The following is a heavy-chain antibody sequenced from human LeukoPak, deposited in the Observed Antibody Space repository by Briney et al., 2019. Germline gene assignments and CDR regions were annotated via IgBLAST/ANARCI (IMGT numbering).Heavy chain of an antibody. J-gene: IGHJ4*02. CDR3: ARDLKMGYSSGRYSWGTGSSNDY. D-gene: IGHD6-19*01. CDR2: FDPENGET. V-gene: IGHV1-24*01. Sequence: ASVKVSCKVSGYTLTELSMHWVRQAPGKGLEWMGGFDPENGETIYAQKFQGRVIMTEDTSEETIVLELSRLRSDDTAVYYCARDLKMGYSSGRYSWGTGSSNDYWGQGTLVTVSS. CDR1: GYTLTELS.